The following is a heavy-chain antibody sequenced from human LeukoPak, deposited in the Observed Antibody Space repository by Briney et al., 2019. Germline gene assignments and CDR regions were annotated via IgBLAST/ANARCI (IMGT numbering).Heavy chain of an antibody. Sequence: GGSLRLSCAASGFTFSNYWMSWVRQAPGKGLEWVANMKQDGSEKYYVDSVKGRFTISRDNAKNSLYLQMNSLRVEDTAVYYCARKAYAMDVWGKGTTVTVSS. CDR3: ARKAYAMDV. J-gene: IGHJ6*04. V-gene: IGHV3-7*03. CDR2: MKQDGSEK. CDR1: GFTFSNYW.